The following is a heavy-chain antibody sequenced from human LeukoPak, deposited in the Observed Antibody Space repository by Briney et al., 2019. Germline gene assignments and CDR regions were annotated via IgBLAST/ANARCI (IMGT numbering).Heavy chain of an antibody. D-gene: IGHD3-10*01. J-gene: IGHJ4*02. CDR2: IYTSGST. Sequence: SETLSLTCTVSGGSISSYYWSWIRQPAGKGLEWIGRIYTSGSTNYNPSLKSRVTMSVDTSKNQFSLKLSSVTAADTAVYYCARDPPHYYGSGSYSQYWGQGTLVTVSS. CDR1: GGSISSYY. V-gene: IGHV4-4*07. CDR3: ARDPPHYYGSGSYSQY.